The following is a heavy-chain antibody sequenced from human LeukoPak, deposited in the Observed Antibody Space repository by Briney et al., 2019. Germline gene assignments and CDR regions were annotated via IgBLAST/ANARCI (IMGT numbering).Heavy chain of an antibody. D-gene: IGHD5-18*01. CDR2: IIPIFGTA. CDR1: GGTFSSYA. J-gene: IGHJ4*02. CDR3: AREVYSYGAIDY. Sequence: VASVKVFCKASGGTFSSYAISWVRQAPGQGLEWMGGIIPIFGTANYAQKFQGRVTITADESTSTAYMELSSLRSEDTAVYYCAREVYSYGAIDYWGQGTLVTVSS. V-gene: IGHV1-69*13.